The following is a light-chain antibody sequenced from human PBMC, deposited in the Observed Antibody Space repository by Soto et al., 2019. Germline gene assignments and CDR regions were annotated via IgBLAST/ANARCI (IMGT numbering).Light chain of an antibody. CDR2: DNY. Sequence: QSVLTQAPSASGAPGQRVTMSCSGSRSNIGTNTVNWYQQRPGTPPKFLIYDNYRRPSGVPDRFSGSQSGTSASLAINGLQSEDEAYYCSAWDDSLNRPVFGGGTKLTVL. CDR3: SAWDDSLNRPV. J-gene: IGLJ2*01. V-gene: IGLV1-44*01. CDR1: RSNIGTNT.